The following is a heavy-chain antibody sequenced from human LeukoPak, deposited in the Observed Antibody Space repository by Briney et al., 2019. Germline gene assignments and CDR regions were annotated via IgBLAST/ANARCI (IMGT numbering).Heavy chain of an antibody. CDR2: IRSNVYGGTP. J-gene: IGHJ2*01. V-gene: IGHV3-49*03. CDR1: GFTFSSYS. CDR3: TRAWAPDYYFDL. D-gene: IGHD4-11*01. Sequence: GGSLRLSCAASGFTFSSYSISWFRQAPGKGLEWVGFIRSNVYGGTPEYAASVKGRFTISRDDSKSIAYLQMNSLKTEDTAVYYCTRAWAPDYYFDLWGRGTLVTVSS.